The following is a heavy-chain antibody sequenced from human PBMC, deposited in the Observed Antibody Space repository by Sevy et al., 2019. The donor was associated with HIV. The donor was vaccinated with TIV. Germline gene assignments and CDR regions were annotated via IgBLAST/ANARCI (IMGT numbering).Heavy chain of an antibody. CDR2: IIPIFGTA. D-gene: IGHD1-26*01. J-gene: IGHJ2*01. CDR1: GGTFSSYA. V-gene: IGHV1-69*13. Sequence: ASVKVSCKASGGTFSSYAISWVRQAPGQGLEWMGGIIPIFGTANYSQKFQGRVTITADESTSTAYMELSSLRSEDTAVYYCARDNGWDLRSSWYFDLWGRGTLVTVSS. CDR3: ARDNGWDLRSSWYFDL.